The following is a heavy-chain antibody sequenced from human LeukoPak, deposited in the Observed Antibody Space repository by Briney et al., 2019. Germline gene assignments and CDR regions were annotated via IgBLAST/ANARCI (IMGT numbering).Heavy chain of an antibody. Sequence: ASVKVSCKASGYTFTRFYMHWVRQAPGQGLEWMGTINPNGGSTTYAQKFQGRVTMTRDLSTSTVSMELSRLRSDDTAVYYCAREDSQTFDIWGQGTMVTVSS. CDR2: INPNGGST. CDR1: GYTFTRFY. V-gene: IGHV1-46*01. J-gene: IGHJ3*02. CDR3: AREDSQTFDI. D-gene: IGHD2-21*01.